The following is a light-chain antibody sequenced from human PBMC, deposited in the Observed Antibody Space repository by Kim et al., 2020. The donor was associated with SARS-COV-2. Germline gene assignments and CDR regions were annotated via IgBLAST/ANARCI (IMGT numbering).Light chain of an antibody. CDR2: ANS. CDR1: SSNIGFGYD. Sequence: QSALTQPPSVSGAPGQRVTISCTGTSSNIGFGYDVHWYQQLPGTAPKLLIYANSYRPSGVSDRFSGSKSGTSASLAITGVQADDEGDYYCQSFDSRLSALVVFGGGTQLTVL. J-gene: IGLJ2*01. CDR3: QSFDSRLSALVV. V-gene: IGLV1-40*01.